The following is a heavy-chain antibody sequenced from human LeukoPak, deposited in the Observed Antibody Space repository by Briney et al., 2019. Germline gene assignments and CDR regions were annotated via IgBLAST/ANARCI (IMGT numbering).Heavy chain of an antibody. D-gene: IGHD5-24*01. Sequence: GGSLRLSCAASGFNFRSNSMNWVRQAPGKGLEWVANIKQDGSKKSYVDSVKGRFTISRDNAKNSLYLQMNSLRAEDTAIYYCTRVGYIDEGIDYWGQGTLVTVSS. V-gene: IGHV3-7*04. CDR3: TRVGYIDEGIDY. CDR1: GFNFRSNS. CDR2: IKQDGSKK. J-gene: IGHJ4*02.